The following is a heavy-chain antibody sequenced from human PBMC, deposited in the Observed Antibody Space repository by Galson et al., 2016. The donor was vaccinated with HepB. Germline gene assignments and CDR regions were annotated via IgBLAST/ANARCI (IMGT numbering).Heavy chain of an antibody. J-gene: IGHJ4*02. V-gene: IGHV6-1*01. CDR3: ARDGGVSADSLDY. CDR1: GDSVSSNSVA. D-gene: IGHD2-2*01. Sequence: CAISGDSVSSNSVAWNWIRQSPSRGLEWLGRTYYRSKWYNDYAVSVKGRITINPDTSKNQFSLQLNSVTPEDTAVYYCARDGGVSADSLDYWGQGTLVTVSS. CDR2: TYYRSKWYN.